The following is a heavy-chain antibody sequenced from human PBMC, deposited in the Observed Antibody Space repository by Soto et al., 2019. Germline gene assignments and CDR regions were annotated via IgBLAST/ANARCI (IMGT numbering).Heavy chain of an antibody. Sequence: LSCAASGFTFRSYAMNWVRQTQEKGLEWVSSISSTSTYTHYADSVKGRFTISRDNANNSLFLQMNSLRAEDTAIYYCARDLALAGNYWGQGALVTVS. CDR2: ISSTSTYT. D-gene: IGHD6-19*01. V-gene: IGHV3-21*01. CDR3: ARDLALAGNY. J-gene: IGHJ4*02. CDR1: GFTFRSYA.